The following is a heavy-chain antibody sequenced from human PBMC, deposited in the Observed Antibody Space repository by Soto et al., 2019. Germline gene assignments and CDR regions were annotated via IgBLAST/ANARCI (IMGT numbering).Heavy chain of an antibody. CDR2: IVVGSGNT. Sequence: ASVKVSCKASGFTFTSSAVQWVRQARGQRLEWIGWIVVGSGNTNYAQKFQERVTITRDMSTSTAYMELSSLRSEDTAVYYCAADRESGWYTVNYYYGMDVWGQGTTVTVS. D-gene: IGHD6-19*01. CDR1: GFTFTSSA. J-gene: IGHJ6*02. CDR3: AADRESGWYTVNYYYGMDV. V-gene: IGHV1-58*01.